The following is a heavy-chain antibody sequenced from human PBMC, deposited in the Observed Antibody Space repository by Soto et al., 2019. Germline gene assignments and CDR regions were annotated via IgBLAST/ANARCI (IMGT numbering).Heavy chain of an antibody. CDR3: ARHVRSWFVP. CDR1: GGSISSYY. CDR2: IYYSGST. J-gene: IGHJ5*02. Sequence: PSETLSLTCTVSGGSISSYYWSWIRQPPGKGLEWIGYIYYSGSTNYNPSLKSRVTISVDTSKNQFSLKLSSVTAADTAMYYCARHVRSWFVPWGWGTLFTVSS. V-gene: IGHV4-59*08.